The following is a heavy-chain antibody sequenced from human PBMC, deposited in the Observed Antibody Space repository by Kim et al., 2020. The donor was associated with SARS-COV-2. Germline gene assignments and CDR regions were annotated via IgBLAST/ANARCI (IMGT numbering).Heavy chain of an antibody. Sequence: SETLSLTCTVSGGSISSYYWSWIRQPPGKGLEWIGYIYYSGSTNYNPSLKSRVTISVDTSKNQFSLKLSSVTAADTAVYYCARRPYSGSFDYWGQGTLVT. CDR2: IYYSGST. CDR1: GGSISSYY. CDR3: ARRPYSGSFDY. V-gene: IGHV4-59*08. J-gene: IGHJ4*02. D-gene: IGHD1-26*01.